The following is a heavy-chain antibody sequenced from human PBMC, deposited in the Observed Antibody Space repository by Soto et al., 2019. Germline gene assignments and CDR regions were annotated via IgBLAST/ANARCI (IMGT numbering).Heavy chain of an antibody. CDR1: GGSISSYY. V-gene: IGHV4-59*01. CDR2: IYYSGST. J-gene: IGHJ5*02. D-gene: IGHD5-12*01. Sequence: SETLSLTCAVSGGSISSYYWSWIRQPPGKGLEWIGYIYYSGSTNYNPSLKSRVTISVDTSKNQFSLKLSSVTAADTAVYYCARVGSSSYDYLGTWFVPWGPRTLVTGSS. CDR3: ARVGSSSYDYLGTWFVP.